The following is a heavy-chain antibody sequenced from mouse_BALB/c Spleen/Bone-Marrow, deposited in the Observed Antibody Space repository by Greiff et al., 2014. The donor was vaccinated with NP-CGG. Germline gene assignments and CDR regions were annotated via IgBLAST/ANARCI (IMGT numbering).Heavy chain of an antibody. CDR1: GFNIKDTY. CDR3: ATTDSSGVFAY. D-gene: IGHD3-2*01. Sequence: VQLQQPGAELVKPGASVKLSCTASGFNIKDTYMHWVKQRPEQGLEWIGRIDPANGNTKYDPKFQGKATITADTSSNTAYLQLGSLTSEDTAVYYCATTDSSGVFAYWGQGTLVTVSA. V-gene: IGHV14-3*02. CDR2: IDPANGNT. J-gene: IGHJ3*01.